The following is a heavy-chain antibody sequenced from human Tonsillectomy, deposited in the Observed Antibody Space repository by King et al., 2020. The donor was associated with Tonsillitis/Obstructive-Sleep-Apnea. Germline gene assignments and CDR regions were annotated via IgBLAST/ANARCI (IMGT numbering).Heavy chain of an antibody. J-gene: IGHJ3*02. CDR1: GFTFSSYA. V-gene: IGHV3-23*04. D-gene: IGHD2-2*01. Sequence: VQLVESGGGLVQPGGSLRLSCAASGFTFSSYAMSWVRQAPGKGLEWVSAISGSGGSTYYADSVKGRFTISRDNSKNTLYLQMNSLRAEDTAVYYCAKDRRRGDIVVVPAANAFDIWGQGTMVTVSS. CDR2: ISGSGGST. CDR3: AKDRRRGDIVVVPAANAFDI.